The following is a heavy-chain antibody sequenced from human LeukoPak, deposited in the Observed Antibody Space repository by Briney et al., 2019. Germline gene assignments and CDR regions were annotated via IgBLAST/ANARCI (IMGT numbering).Heavy chain of an antibody. CDR1: GFPFNTHS. CDR3: ATMGRGLSGYSGYDIDY. CDR2: IWYDGSNK. Sequence: GGSLSLSCAASGFPFNTHSMNWVRQAPGQGGEWGAVIWYDGSNKYYADSVKGRFTISRDNSKNTLYLQMNSLRAEDTAVYYCATMGRGLSGYSGYDIDYWGQGTLVTVSS. V-gene: IGHV3-33*07. J-gene: IGHJ4*02. D-gene: IGHD5-12*01.